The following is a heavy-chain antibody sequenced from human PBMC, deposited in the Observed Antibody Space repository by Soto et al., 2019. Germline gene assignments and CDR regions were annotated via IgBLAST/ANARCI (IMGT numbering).Heavy chain of an antibody. CDR3: ASLGRHG. Sequence: GGSLRLCCAASGFSFSDSWMDWVRQAPGKGPEWVANINQYGSEKNYVDSVKGRFTISRDNAKNSLYLQMNSLRVEDTAVYYCASLGRHGWGQGTTVTVS. V-gene: IGHV3-7*01. CDR2: INQYGSEK. D-gene: IGHD3-16*01. J-gene: IGHJ6*02. CDR1: GFSFSDSW.